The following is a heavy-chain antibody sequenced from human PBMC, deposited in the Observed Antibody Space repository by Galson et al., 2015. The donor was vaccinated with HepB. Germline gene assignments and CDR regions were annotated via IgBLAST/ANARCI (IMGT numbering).Heavy chain of an antibody. CDR3: ARGGKCTDGNCFLIDY. CDR2: ISYDSTNK. J-gene: IGHJ4*02. D-gene: IGHD2-15*01. CDR1: GFTFRTFA. V-gene: IGHV3-30*01. Sequence: SLRLSCAASGFTFRTFAIHWVRRAPGKGLEWVTFISYDSTNKYYADSVKGRFAISRDNSRAMVYLQMTSLRDEDTAVYYCARGGKCTDGNCFLIDYLGQGTLVTVSS.